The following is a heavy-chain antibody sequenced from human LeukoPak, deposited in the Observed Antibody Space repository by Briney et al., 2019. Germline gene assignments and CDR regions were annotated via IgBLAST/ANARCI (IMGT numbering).Heavy chain of an antibody. J-gene: IGHJ4*02. Sequence: GGSLRLSCAASAFTFSNYGMSWVRQAPGKGLEWVSAISGSGGSTYYADSVKGRFTISRDNSKNTLYLQMNTLRAEDTALYYCSKDAASGTYGTFDYWGQGTLVIVSS. V-gene: IGHV3-23*01. CDR1: AFTFSNYG. CDR3: SKDAASGTYGTFDY. CDR2: ISGSGGST. D-gene: IGHD3-10*01.